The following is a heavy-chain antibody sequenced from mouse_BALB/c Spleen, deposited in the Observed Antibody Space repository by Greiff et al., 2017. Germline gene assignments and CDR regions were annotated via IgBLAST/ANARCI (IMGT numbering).Heavy chain of an antibody. D-gene: IGHD1-1*01. Sequence: VQLQQSGPELEKPGASVKISCKASGYSFTGYNMNWVKQSNGKSLEWIGNIDPYYGGTSYNQKFKGKATLTVDKSSTTAYMQLTSLTSADSAVSYCAGADGSSYLDDWGQGTTVTVSS. CDR1: GYSFTGYN. CDR2: IDPYYGGT. J-gene: IGHJ2*01. CDR3: AGADGSSYLDD. V-gene: IGHV1-39*01.